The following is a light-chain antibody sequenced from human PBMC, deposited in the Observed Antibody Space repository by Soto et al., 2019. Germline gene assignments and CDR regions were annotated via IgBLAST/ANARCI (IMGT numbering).Light chain of an antibody. J-gene: IGKJ2*02. V-gene: IGKV1-39*01. CDR2: TAS. CDR1: QSISSY. Sequence: DFQMTQSPSSLSASVGVRVTITCRTRQSISSYLAWYQQKPGKAPKLLIYTASSLQSGVPSRFSGSRSGTDFTLTISSLQPEDFATYYCQHSYSTPRTCGQSTTVEIK. CDR3: QHSYSTPRT.